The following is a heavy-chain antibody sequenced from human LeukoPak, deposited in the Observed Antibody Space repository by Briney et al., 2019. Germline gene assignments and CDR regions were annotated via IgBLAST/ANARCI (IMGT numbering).Heavy chain of an antibody. CDR2: ISGSGSTI. Sequence: GGSLSLSCTASGLTFSTYEMNWVRQAPGKGLEGVSYISGSGSTIYYADSVKGRFTISRDNAKNSLYLQMSSLRAEDTALYYCAREGGWATTANDYWGQGTLVTVSS. J-gene: IGHJ4*02. CDR1: GLTFSTYE. V-gene: IGHV3-48*03. CDR3: AREGGWATTANDY. D-gene: IGHD1-1*01.